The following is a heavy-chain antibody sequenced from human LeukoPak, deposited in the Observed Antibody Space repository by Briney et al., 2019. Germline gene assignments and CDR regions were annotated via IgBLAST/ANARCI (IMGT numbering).Heavy chain of an antibody. D-gene: IGHD3-22*01. CDR3: ARDFDTSGYYTGH. CDR2: INPNSGGT. CDR1: GYTFTGDY. J-gene: IGHJ4*02. Sequence: ASVKVSCKASGYTFTGDYMHWVRQAPGPGLEWMGWINPNSGGTNYAQKFQGRVTMTRDTSISTAYMELRRLRSDDTAVYYCARDFDTSGYYTGHWGQGTLVTVSS. V-gene: IGHV1-2*02.